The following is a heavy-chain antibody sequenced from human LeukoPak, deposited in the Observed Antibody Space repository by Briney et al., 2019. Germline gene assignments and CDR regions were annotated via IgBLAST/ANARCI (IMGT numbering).Heavy chain of an antibody. J-gene: IGHJ5*02. Sequence: SETLSLTCTISGGSLIGYYWTWIRQPAGKGLEWIGRISSSGSTNYNPSLKSRVTISVDKSKNQFSLKLSSVTAADTAVYYCARDESKYSSGWYWFDPWGQGTLVTVSS. CDR1: GGSLIGYY. D-gene: IGHD6-19*01. CDR2: ISSSGST. V-gene: IGHV4-4*07. CDR3: ARDESKYSSGWYWFDP.